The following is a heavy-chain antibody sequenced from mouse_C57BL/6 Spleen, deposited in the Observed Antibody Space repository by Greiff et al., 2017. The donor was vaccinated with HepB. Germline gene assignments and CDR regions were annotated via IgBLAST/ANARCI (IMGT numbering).Heavy chain of an antibody. Sequence: VQLQQSGPELVKPGASVKIPCKASGYTFTDYNMDWVEQSHGKSLEWIGDINPNNGGTIYNQKFKGKATLTVDKSSSTAYMELRSLTSEDTAVYYCARVGNYWYFDVWGTGTTVTVSS. V-gene: IGHV1-18*01. J-gene: IGHJ1*03. CDR2: INPNNGGT. D-gene: IGHD2-14*01. CDR1: GYTFTDYN. CDR3: ARVGNYWYFDV.